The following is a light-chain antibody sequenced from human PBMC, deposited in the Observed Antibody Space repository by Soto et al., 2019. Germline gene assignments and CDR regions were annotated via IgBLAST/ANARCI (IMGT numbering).Light chain of an antibody. V-gene: IGLV2-18*02. CDR1: SSDVGSYNR. CDR2: EVS. Sequence: QSALTQPPSVFGSPGQSVTISCTGTSSDVGSYNRVSWYQQSPGTAPKLMIYEVSNRPSGVSNRFSGSKSGNTASLTISGLQAEDEADYYCSSHTSSTTWVFGGGTQLTVL. J-gene: IGLJ3*02. CDR3: SSHTSSTTWV.